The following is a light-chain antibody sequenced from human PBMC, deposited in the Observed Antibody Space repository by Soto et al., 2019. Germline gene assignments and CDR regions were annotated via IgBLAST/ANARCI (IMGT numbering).Light chain of an antibody. CDR1: QTISNW. CDR3: QQYNSYPRT. J-gene: IGKJ1*01. V-gene: IGKV1-5*03. Sequence: DIQVTQSPSTLSASVGDRVTITCRASQTISNWLAWYQQKPGKAPKLLIYKASGLESGVPSRFSGSGSGTEFTLTISSLQPDDFATYHCQQYNSYPRTFGQGTNVEIK. CDR2: KAS.